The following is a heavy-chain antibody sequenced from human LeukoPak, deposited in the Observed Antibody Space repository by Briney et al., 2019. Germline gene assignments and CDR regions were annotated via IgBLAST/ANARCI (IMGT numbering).Heavy chain of an antibody. Sequence: GGSLRLSCAASGFTFSSYAMSWVRQAPGKGLEWVSAISGSGGSTYYADSVKGRFTISRDNSKNTLYLQMNSLRAEDTAVYYCAKDLASYYYDSSGYGLDYWGQGTLVTVSS. J-gene: IGHJ4*02. V-gene: IGHV3-23*01. CDR2: ISGSGGST. D-gene: IGHD3-22*01. CDR3: AKDLASYYYDSSGYGLDY. CDR1: GFTFSSYA.